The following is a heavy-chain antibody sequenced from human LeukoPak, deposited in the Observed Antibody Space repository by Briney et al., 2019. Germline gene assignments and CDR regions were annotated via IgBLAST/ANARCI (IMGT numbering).Heavy chain of an antibody. CDR3: ARADQWDGYKYYFDY. J-gene: IGHJ4*02. CDR2: MNPNSGNT. D-gene: IGHD5-24*01. Sequence: ASVKVSCKGSGYTFNSYDINWVRQATGQGLEWMGWMNPNSGNTGYAQKFQGRITITKNTSISTAYMELSSLRSEDTAMYYCARADQWDGYKYYFDYWGQGTLVTVSS. CDR1: GYTFNSYD. V-gene: IGHV1-8*03.